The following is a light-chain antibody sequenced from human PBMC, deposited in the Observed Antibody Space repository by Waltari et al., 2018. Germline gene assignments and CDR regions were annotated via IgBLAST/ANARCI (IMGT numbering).Light chain of an antibody. CDR1: SSDVGTYNS. J-gene: IGLJ3*02. CDR3: SSQSSDNVVL. CDR2: DVS. Sequence: QSALTQPASVSGSPGQSITISCTGTSSDVGTYNSVSWYQDHPGQGPKVIIYDVSDRPSGVSARFSGSTSGNTASLTISGLQAEEEADYYCSSQSSDNVVLFGGGTKVTVL. V-gene: IGLV2-14*03.